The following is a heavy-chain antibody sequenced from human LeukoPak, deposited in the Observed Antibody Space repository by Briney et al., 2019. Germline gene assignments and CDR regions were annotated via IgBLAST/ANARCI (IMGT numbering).Heavy chain of an antibody. V-gene: IGHV4-31*03. CDR3: AREVTDSSVSSWFEP. D-gene: IGHD3-22*01. J-gene: IGHJ5*02. Sequence: PSQTLSLTCTVSGGSIKTGGYYWSWIRCQPGRGPEWIGYIFYTGITHYNPSLKSRLTMSIDTSQNQFSLNLASVNAADTAIYYCAREVTDSSVSSWFEPWGQGTLVTVSS. CDR1: GGSIKTGGYY. CDR2: IFYTGIT.